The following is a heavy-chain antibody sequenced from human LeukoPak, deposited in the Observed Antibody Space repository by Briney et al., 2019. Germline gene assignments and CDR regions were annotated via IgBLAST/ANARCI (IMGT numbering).Heavy chain of an antibody. Sequence: PGGSLRLSCAASGFTFSSYAMHWVRQAPGKGLEWVAVISYDGSNKYYADSVRGRFTLSRDNAKNSLYLQMNSLRAEDTAVYYCARGTRGWFGELLRLDYWGQGTLVTVSS. CDR3: ARGTRGWFGELLRLDY. D-gene: IGHD3-10*01. CDR2: ISYDGSNK. J-gene: IGHJ4*02. V-gene: IGHV3-30-3*01. CDR1: GFTFSSYA.